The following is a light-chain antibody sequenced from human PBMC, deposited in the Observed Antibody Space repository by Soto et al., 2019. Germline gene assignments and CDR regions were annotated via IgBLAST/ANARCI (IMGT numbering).Light chain of an antibody. CDR1: ETISTF. Sequence: DIQMTQSPSSLSATVGDRVTLTCRASETISTFLNWYQHKPGRAPKLLIYAASRLQSGVPSRFSGSGSGTDFTLTINGLQPEDFASYYCQQNYSLSPITFGQGTRPEIK. CDR3: QQNYSLSPIT. V-gene: IGKV1-39*01. CDR2: AAS. J-gene: IGKJ5*01.